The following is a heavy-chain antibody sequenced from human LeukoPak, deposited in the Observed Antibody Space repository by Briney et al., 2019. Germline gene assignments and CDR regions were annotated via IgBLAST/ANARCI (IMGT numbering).Heavy chain of an antibody. CDR3: AREVGYSTSWYGRFDP. V-gene: IGHV1-2*05. D-gene: IGHD6-13*01. J-gene: IGHJ5*02. CDR1: GYTFTGYY. Sequence: ASVKVSCKASGYTFTGYYIHGVRQAPGQGLEWLGRISPNSGVPNYAQKFQGRVIMTRDTSVNTVYMELSGLKSDDTGAYYCAREVGYSTSWYGRFDPWGQGTVVTVSS. CDR2: ISPNSGVP.